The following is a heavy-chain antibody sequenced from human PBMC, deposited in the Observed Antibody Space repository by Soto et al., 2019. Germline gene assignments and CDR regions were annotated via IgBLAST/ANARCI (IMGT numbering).Heavy chain of an antibody. CDR3: ARDGDPGYTFWSGPLGGGRFDP. CDR2: IVPMFGTA. CDR1: GGTFGNTA. D-gene: IGHD3-3*01. V-gene: IGHV1-69*12. J-gene: IGHJ5*02. Sequence: QVQLVQSGAEVKKPGSSVNVSCKTSGGTFGNTAVTWVRQAPGQGLEWMGGIVPMFGTANYAQKFQGRVTVTADVSTNTAYMELRSLRSDDRAVYYCARDGDPGYTFWSGPLGGGRFDPWGQGTLVTVSS.